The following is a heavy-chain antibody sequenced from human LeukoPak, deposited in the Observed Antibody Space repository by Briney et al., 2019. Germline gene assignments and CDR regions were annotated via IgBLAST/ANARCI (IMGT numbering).Heavy chain of an antibody. CDR2: VYHVGTT. V-gene: IGHV4-38-2*02. CDR3: ARFLGSLMGGSCYPDVFNI. J-gene: IGHJ3*02. D-gene: IGHD6-13*01. CDR1: GYSVSSGYF. Sequence: PSETLSLTCTVSGYSVSSGYFWGWIRQPPGKGLEWIGVYHVGTTDYNPSLKSRVTISVDRSKNQMSLKLSSVTAADTAVYYCARFLGSLMGGSCYPDVFNIGGKGKMVPV.